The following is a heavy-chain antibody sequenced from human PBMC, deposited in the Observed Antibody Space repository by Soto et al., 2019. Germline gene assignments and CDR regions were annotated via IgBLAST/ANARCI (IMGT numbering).Heavy chain of an antibody. D-gene: IGHD1-26*01. CDR2: IYYSGTT. Sequence: QVQLQESGPGLVKPSDTLSLTCAVSGYSISSSNWWGWIRQPPGKGLEWIGYIYYSGTTYYNPSLNRRVTMSVGTAKDQFSLKLTSVTAVDTAVYYCARREIQGPIDYWGQGTLVTVSS. CDR3: ARREIQGPIDY. V-gene: IGHV4-28*01. J-gene: IGHJ4*02. CDR1: GYSISSSNW.